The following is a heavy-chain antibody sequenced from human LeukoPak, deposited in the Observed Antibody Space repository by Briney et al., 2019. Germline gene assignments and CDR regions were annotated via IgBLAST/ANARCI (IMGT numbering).Heavy chain of an antibody. V-gene: IGHV3-23*01. J-gene: IGHJ4*02. D-gene: IGHD5-18*01. CDR2: ISGSGGST. Sequence: GGTLRLSCAASGFTFSSYGMSWVRQAPGKGLEWVSAISGSGGSTYYADSVKGRFTISRDNSKNTLYLQMNSLRAEDTAVYYCARVYSYGYVGGYFDYWGQGTLVTVSS. CDR1: GFTFSSYG. CDR3: ARVYSYGYVGGYFDY.